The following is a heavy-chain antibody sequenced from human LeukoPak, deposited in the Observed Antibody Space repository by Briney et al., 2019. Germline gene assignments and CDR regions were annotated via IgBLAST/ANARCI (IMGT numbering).Heavy chain of an antibody. J-gene: IGHJ4*02. V-gene: IGHV4-34*01. CDR3: AIPRGDGYNSYYFDY. Sequence: ETSETLSLTCAVYGGSFSGYYWSWIRQPPGKGLEWIGSIYYSGSTYYNPSLKSRVTISVDTSKNQFSLKLSSVTAADTAVYYCAIPRGDGYNSYYFDYWGQGTLVTVSS. CDR1: GGSFSGYY. CDR2: IYYSGST. D-gene: IGHD5-24*01.